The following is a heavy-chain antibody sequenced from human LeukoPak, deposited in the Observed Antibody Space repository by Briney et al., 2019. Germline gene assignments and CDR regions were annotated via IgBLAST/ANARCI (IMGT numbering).Heavy chain of an antibody. CDR1: GFTFSNYW. CDR3: ARGRTSGGFDY. D-gene: IGHD3-10*01. V-gene: IGHV3-74*01. J-gene: IGHJ4*02. CDR2: IHTDGSST. Sequence: GGSLILSCAASGFTFSNYWMHWVRQGRKGLVWVSRIHTDGSSTTYADSVKGRLTISRDNAKNTVYLQMNSLRAEDTAVYYCARGRTSGGFDYWGQGTLVTVSS.